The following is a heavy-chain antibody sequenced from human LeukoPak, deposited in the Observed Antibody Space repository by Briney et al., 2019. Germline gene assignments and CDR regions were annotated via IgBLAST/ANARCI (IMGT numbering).Heavy chain of an antibody. CDR1: GFTFSSYA. D-gene: IGHD3-3*01. CDR3: ARDGSFWSGSLGYFDY. CDR2: ISYDGSSK. J-gene: IGHJ4*02. Sequence: PGGSLRLSCAASGFTFSSYAMHWVRQAPGKGLEWVAVISYDGSSKYYADSVKGRFTISRDNSKNTLYLQMNSLRAEDTAVYYCARDGSFWSGSLGYFDYWGQGTLVTVSS. V-gene: IGHV3-30-3*01.